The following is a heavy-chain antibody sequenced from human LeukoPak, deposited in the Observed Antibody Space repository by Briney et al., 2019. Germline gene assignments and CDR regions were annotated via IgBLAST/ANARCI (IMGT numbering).Heavy chain of an antibody. J-gene: IGHJ4*02. CDR1: GFTFSSYA. CDR2: ISGSGGST. V-gene: IGHV3-23*01. Sequence: GGSLRLSCAASGFTFSSYAMSWVRQAPGKGLEWVSAISGSGGSTYYADSVKGRFTISRDNSKNTLYLQMNSLRAEDTAVYYCAKDYDILTGYSAVDYWGQGTRVTVSS. CDR3: AKDYDILTGYSAVDY. D-gene: IGHD3-9*01.